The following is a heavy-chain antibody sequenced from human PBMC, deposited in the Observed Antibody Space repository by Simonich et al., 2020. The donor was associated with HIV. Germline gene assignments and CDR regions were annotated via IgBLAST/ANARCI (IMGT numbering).Heavy chain of an antibody. V-gene: IGHV3-9*01. J-gene: IGHJ4*02. CDR3: AKAYSSSWGEGYFDY. Sequence: EVQLVESGGGLVQPGRSLRLSCAASGFTFDDYAMHWVRQAPGKCLEWVSGISWNSGSIGDADSVKGRFTISRDNAKNSLYLQMNSLRAEDTALYYCAKAYSSSWGEGYFDYWGQGTLVTVSS. D-gene: IGHD6-13*01. CDR1: GFTFDDYA. CDR2: ISWNSGSI.